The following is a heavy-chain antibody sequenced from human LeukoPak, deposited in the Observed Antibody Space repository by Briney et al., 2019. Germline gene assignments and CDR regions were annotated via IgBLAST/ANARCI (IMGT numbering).Heavy chain of an antibody. Sequence: GGSLRLSCAASGFTFSSYAMSWVRQAPGKGLEWVSVIFSDGSTYYADSVKGRFTISRDNSKNTLYLQMNSLRAEDTAVYYCARDSEQQLVLGAFDIWGQGTKVTVSS. J-gene: IGHJ3*02. CDR3: ARDSEQQLVLGAFDI. CDR2: IFSDGST. D-gene: IGHD6-13*01. CDR1: GFTFSSYA. V-gene: IGHV3-66*01.